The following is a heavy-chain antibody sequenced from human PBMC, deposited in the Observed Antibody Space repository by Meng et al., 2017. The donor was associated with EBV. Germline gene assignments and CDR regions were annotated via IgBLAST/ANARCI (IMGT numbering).Heavy chain of an antibody. V-gene: IGHV1-3*01. CDR3: VRGPPVGVPGPGDY. J-gene: IGHJ4*02. D-gene: IGHD2-21*01. Sequence: FQLVQSGAEVKNPWASVKVSCNASGYAFTSYILHGVRQAPGQRLEWMGWINVGVGYTKYSQKFQGRVTISSDTSATTGYMELSSLRSEDTAVYYCVRGPPVGVPGPGDYWGQGTLVTVSS. CDR2: INVGVGYT. CDR1: GYAFTSYI.